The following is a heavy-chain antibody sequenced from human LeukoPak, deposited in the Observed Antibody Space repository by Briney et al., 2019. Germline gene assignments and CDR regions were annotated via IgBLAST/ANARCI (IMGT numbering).Heavy chain of an antibody. D-gene: IGHD5-24*01. CDR1: GYSISSGYY. Sequence: PSETLSLTCTVSGYSISSGYYWGWIRQPPGKGLEWIGSIYHSGSTYYNPSLKSRVTISVDTSKNQFSLKLSSVTAADTAVYYCARVCVRRWLQPRRYYFDYWGQGTLVTVSS. CDR3: ARVCVRRWLQPRRYYFDY. CDR2: IYHSGST. V-gene: IGHV4-38-2*02. J-gene: IGHJ4*02.